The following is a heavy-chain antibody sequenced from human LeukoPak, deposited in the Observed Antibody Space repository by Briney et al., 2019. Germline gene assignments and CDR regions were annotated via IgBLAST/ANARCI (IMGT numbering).Heavy chain of an antibody. CDR1: GFSFRNYA. Sequence: PGGSLRLSCVASGFSFRNYAMSWVRQDPGKGLQWVSQISGTGGATWYAGFARDRFTISRDNSKKTLYLQMSGLRVEDTAMYYCVKDPRDTYGTNWFVSWGQGTLLIISS. CDR2: ISGTGGAT. CDR3: VKDPRDTYGTNWFVS. D-gene: IGHD2-21*01. V-gene: IGHV3-23*01. J-gene: IGHJ5*01.